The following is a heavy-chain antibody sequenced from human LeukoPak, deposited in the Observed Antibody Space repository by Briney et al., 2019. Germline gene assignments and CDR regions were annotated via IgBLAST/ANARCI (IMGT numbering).Heavy chain of an antibody. J-gene: IGHJ4*02. CDR3: ARGFGYAGNYFDY. Sequence: GESLKISCRGFGYSFSSYWIGWVRQMPGKGLEWMGIIFLGDSDTRYSPSFQGQVIISADKSISTAYLQWSSLEASDTAIYYCARGFGYAGNYFDYWGQGTLVAVSS. CDR1: GYSFSSYW. D-gene: IGHD5-18*01. CDR2: IFLGDSDT. V-gene: IGHV5-51*01.